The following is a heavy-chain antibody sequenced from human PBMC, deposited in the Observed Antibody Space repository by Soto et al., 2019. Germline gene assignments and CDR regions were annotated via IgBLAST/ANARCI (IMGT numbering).Heavy chain of an antibody. CDR2: IDPSGSQK. J-gene: IGHJ4*02. D-gene: IGHD5-18*01. CDR1: GYISTGDL. Sequence: LGESMKICSKSSGYISTGDLIAWGREKGGKGLGWMGRIDPSGSQKYSHPSFGSHVTISATKSITTMFLQWSSLRAWDTAMYYCARHIYDSDTGPNFPYYFDVWGQGTTVTVST. V-gene: IGHV5-10-1*01. CDR3: ARHIYDSDTGPNFPYYFDV.